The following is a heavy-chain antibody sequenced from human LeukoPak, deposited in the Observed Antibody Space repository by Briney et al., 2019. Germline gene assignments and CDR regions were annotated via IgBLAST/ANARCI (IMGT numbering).Heavy chain of an antibody. D-gene: IGHD6-19*01. J-gene: IGHJ4*02. CDR2: ISGSGGST. V-gene: IGHV3-23*01. CDR3: AKAGSGFTDY. CDR1: GLTFSSYA. Sequence: PGGSLRLSCAASGLTFSSYAMSWVRQAPGKGLEWVSAISGSGGSTYYADSVKGRFTISRDNSKNTPYLQMNSLRAEDTAVYYCAKAGSGFTDYWGQGTLVTVSS.